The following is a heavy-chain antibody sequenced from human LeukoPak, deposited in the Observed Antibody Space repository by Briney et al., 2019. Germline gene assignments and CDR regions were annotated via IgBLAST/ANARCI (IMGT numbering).Heavy chain of an antibody. Sequence: PGGSLRLSCAASGFTSGTHAMTWVRQAPGKGLEWVSGMSGRGDTSYYADSVKGRFTISRDNSKNTLFLQMNSLRAEDTAVYYCAKLAGIRGWFVYYFDYWGQGTLVTVS. CDR1: GFTSGTHA. CDR3: AKLAGIRGWFVYYFDY. J-gene: IGHJ4*02. V-gene: IGHV3-23*01. D-gene: IGHD6-19*01. CDR2: MSGRGDTS.